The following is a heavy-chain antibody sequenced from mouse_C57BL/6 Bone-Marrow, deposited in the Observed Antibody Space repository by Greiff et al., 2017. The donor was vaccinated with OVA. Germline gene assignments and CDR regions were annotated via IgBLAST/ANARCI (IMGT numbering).Heavy chain of an antibody. Sequence: VQLQQSGPGLVQPSQSLSITCTVSGFSLTSYGVHWVRQSPGKGLEWLGVIWSGGSTDYNAAFISRLSISKDNSKSQVFFKMNSLQADDTAIYYCARGGSSGYYAMDYWGQGTSVTVSS. CDR2: IWSGGST. CDR3: ARGGSSGYYAMDY. V-gene: IGHV2-2*01. CDR1: GFSLTSYG. J-gene: IGHJ4*01. D-gene: IGHD1-1*01.